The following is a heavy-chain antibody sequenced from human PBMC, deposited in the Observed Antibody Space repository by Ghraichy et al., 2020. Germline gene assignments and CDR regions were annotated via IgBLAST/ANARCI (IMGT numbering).Heavy chain of an antibody. CDR2: ISGGGDTT. CDR1: EFSFSYYA. Sequence: LSLTCAASEFSFSYYAMSWVRQAPGKGLEWVSGISGGGDTTYYADSVKGRFTISRDNSKNTLYLQMNRLRAEDTAVYFCAKDKACKSAPGSHFDYWGQGSLLTVSS. V-gene: IGHV3-23*01. D-gene: IGHD6-13*01. J-gene: IGHJ4*02. CDR3: AKDKACKSAPGSHFDY.